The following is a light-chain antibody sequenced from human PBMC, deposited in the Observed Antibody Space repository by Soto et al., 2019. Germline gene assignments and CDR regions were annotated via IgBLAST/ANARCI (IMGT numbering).Light chain of an antibody. CDR1: QGIRSD. J-gene: IGKJ2*01. V-gene: IGKV1-6*01. CDR2: DAS. CDR3: QQDNSYPYT. Sequence: AIQMTPSPSSLSASVGDRVTITCRASQGIRSDLGWYQQKPGEAPKLLIYDASSLQSGVPSRFSGSGSGTDVTLTISSLQPEDFATYYCQQDNSYPYTVGQGTKLEIK.